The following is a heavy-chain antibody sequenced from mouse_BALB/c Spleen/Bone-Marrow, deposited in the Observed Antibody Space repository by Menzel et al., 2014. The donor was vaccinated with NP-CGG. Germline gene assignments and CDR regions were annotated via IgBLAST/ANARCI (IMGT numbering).Heavy chain of an antibody. CDR3: ARYLHYYGSSYGYFDV. CDR1: GYTFTSYW. J-gene: IGHJ1*01. D-gene: IGHD1-1*01. CDR2: INPSNGRT. V-gene: IGHV1S81*02. Sequence: QVHVKQSGAELVKPGASVKLSCKASGYTFTSYWMHWVKQRPGQGLEWIGEINPSNGRTNYNEKFKSKATLTVDKSSSTAYMQLSSLTSEDSAVHYCARYLHYYGSSYGYFDVWGAGTTVTVSS.